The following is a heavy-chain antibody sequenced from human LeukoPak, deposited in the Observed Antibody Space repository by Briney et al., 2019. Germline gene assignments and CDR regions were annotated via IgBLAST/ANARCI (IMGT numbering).Heavy chain of an antibody. V-gene: IGHV1-69*13. D-gene: IGHD1-1*01. CDR3: ARVERYPGTDYYYYGMDV. J-gene: IGHJ6*02. CDR1: GDTFSSYA. CDR2: IIPIFGTA. Sequence: ASVKVSCKASGDTFSSYAISWVRQAPGQGLEWMGGIIPIFGTANYAQKFQGRVTITADESTSTAYMELRSLRSDDTAVYYCARVERYPGTDYYYYGMDVWGQGTTVTVSS.